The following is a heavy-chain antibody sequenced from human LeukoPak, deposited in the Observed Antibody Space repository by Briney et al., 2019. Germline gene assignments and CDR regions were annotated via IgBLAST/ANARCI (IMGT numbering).Heavy chain of an antibody. CDR2: ISSSSSYI. CDR3: ARVEYCSSTSCLIYYYYYMDV. V-gene: IGHV3-21*01. CDR1: GFTFSSYS. J-gene: IGHJ6*03. Sequence: GGSLRLSCAASGFTFSSYSMNWVRQAPGKGLEWVSSISSSSSYIYYADSVKGRFTISRDNAKNSLYLQMSSLRAEDTAVYYCARVEYCSSTSCLIYYYYYMDVWGKGTTVTVSS. D-gene: IGHD2-2*01.